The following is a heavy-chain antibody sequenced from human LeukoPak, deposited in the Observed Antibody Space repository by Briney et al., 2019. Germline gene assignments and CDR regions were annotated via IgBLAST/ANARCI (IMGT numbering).Heavy chain of an antibody. J-gene: IGHJ6*03. CDR3: ARADGSGSYSIYYYYMDV. D-gene: IGHD3-10*01. CDR2: ISSSGSTI. V-gene: IGHV3-48*03. Sequence: PGGSLRLSCAASGFTFSSYEMNWVRQAPGKGLEWVSYISSSGSTIYYADSVKGRFTISRDNAKNSLYLQMNSLRAEDTAVYYCARADGSGSYSIYYYYMDVWGKGTTVTISS. CDR1: GFTFSSYE.